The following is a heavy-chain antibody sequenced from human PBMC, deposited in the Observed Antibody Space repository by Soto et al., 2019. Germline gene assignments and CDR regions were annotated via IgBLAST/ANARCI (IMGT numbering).Heavy chain of an antibody. V-gene: IGHV3-30-3*01. CDR2: ISYDGSNK. D-gene: IGHD2-8*01. J-gene: IGHJ4*02. CDR1: GFTFSSYA. Sequence: QVQLVESGGGVVQPGRSLRLSCAASGFTFSSYAMHWVRQAPGKGLEWVAVISYDGSNKNYVDSVKGRFTISRDNSKHTLYLQMNSLRAEDTAVYYCARVGIVLMVYAHMDYWGQGTLVTVSS. CDR3: ARVGIVLMVYAHMDY.